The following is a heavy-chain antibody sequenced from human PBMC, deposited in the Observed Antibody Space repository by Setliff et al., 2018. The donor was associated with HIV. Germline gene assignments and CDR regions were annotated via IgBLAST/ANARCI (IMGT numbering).Heavy chain of an antibody. CDR3: ARDYSRYTWNYFDY. CDR1: GYTFTGYY. D-gene: IGHD1-20*01. CDR2: INPNSGDT. V-gene: IGHV1-2*02. Sequence: GASVKVSCKTSGYTFTGYYVQWVRQAPGQGPEWMGWINPNSGDTNYAQKFQGRVTMTRDTSISTVYMELNRLRSDDTAVYYCARDYSRYTWNYFDYWGQGTLVTVSS. J-gene: IGHJ4*02.